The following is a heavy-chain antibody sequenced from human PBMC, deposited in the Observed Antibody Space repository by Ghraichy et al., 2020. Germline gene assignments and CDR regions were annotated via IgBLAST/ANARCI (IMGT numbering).Heavy chain of an antibody. D-gene: IGHD1-26*01. CDR1: GYTFTSYS. Sequence: ASVKVSCKASGYTFTSYSIHWVRQAPGQRLEWMGWIVTGNGHTDYSQKFQGRVAITRDTSANTAYMELSSLRSEDTAVYYCAKENVPALGSYYSNWGQGTLVTVSS. V-gene: IGHV1-3*04. CDR2: IVTGNGHT. CDR3: AKENVPALGSYYSN. J-gene: IGHJ4*02.